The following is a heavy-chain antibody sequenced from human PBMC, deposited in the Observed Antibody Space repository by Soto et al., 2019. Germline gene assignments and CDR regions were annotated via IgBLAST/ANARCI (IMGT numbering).Heavy chain of an antibody. V-gene: IGHV3-15*07. J-gene: IGHJ3*02. D-gene: IGHD3-22*01. CDR2: IKSKTDGGTT. CDR3: TTVYLYYDSSGYCYAFDI. Sequence: EVQLVESGGGLVKPGGSLRLSCAASGFTFSNAWMNWVRQAPGKGLEWVGRIKSKTDGGTTDYAAPVKGRFTISKDDSKNTLYLQMNSLKTEDTAVYYCTTVYLYYDSSGYCYAFDIWGQGTMVTVSS. CDR1: GFTFSNAW.